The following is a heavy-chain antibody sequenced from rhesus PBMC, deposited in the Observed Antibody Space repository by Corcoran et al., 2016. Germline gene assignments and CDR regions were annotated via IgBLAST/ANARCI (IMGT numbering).Heavy chain of an antibody. CDR2: IDGNSAST. CDR1: GGSITGYY. Sequence: QVKLPQWGEGLMKPSETLSLTCAVYGGSITGYYWSWIRQPPGNGVEWIGNIDGNSASTNYNPSLKNRVTISKDTSKNQFSLKLSSVTAADTAVYYCASSGGYGLDSWGQGVVVTVSS. D-gene: IGHD6-31*01. V-gene: IGHV4-73*01. J-gene: IGHJ6*01. CDR3: ASSGGYGLDS.